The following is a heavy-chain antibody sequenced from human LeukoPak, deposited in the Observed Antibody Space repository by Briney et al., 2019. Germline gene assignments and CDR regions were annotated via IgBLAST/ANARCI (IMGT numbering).Heavy chain of an antibody. Sequence: GGSLRLSCAASGFTFSSYGMHWVRQAPGKGLEWVAVISYDGSNEYYADSVKGRSTISRDNSKNTLYLQMNSLRAEDTAVYYCAKSDNSGGSCNDYWGQGTLVTVSS. CDR1: GFTFSSYG. CDR3: AKSDNSGGSCNDY. V-gene: IGHV3-30*18. CDR2: ISYDGSNE. J-gene: IGHJ4*02. D-gene: IGHD2-15*01.